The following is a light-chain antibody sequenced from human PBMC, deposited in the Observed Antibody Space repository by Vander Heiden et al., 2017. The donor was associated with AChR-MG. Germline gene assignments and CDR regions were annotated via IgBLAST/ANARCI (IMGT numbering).Light chain of an antibody. V-gene: IGKV1-12*01. CDR2: SAY. Sequence: DIQMTQSPSSLSASVGDRVTITCRASQAISTWLAWYQQKPGKAPKLLIYSAYSLQSGVPSRFSGRGSGTDFTLTIASLQPEDVATYYCQQDDNFPFTFGGGTKVEIQ. CDR3: QQDDNFPFT. CDR1: QAISTW. J-gene: IGKJ4*01.